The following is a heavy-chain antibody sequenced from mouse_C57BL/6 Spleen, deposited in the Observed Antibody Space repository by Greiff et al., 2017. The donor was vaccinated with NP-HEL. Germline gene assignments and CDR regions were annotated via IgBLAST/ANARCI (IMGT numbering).Heavy chain of an antibody. CDR1: GFTFSDYG. J-gene: IGHJ4*01. CDR2: ISSGSSTI. Sequence: EVMLVESGGGLVKPGGSLKLSCAASGFTFSDYGMHWVRQAPEKGLEWVAYISSGSSTIYYADTVKGRFTISRDNAKNTLFLQMNSLRSEDTAMYYCAKGGSDYSFYAMDYWGQGTSVTVSS. V-gene: IGHV5-17*01. D-gene: IGHD1-1*01. CDR3: AKGGSDYSFYAMDY.